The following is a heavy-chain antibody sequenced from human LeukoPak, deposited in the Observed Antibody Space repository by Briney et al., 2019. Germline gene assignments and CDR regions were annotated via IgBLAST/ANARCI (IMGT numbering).Heavy chain of an antibody. V-gene: IGHV4-59*01. CDR3: ARAQDHYDVGKFWYFDL. Sequence: KPSETLSLTCNVSGGSIRSSYWSWVRQPPGKGMEFVAYLSYSGNSNYNPSLKGRVTISVDTSKTQFSLELTSVTAADTAVYYCARAQDHYDVGKFWYFDLWGRGILVTVSS. J-gene: IGHJ2*01. CDR2: LSYSGNS. D-gene: IGHD3-22*01. CDR1: GGSIRSSY.